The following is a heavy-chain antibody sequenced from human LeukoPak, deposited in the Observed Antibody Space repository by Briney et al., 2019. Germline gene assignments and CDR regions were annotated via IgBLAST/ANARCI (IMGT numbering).Heavy chain of an antibody. CDR1: GFTFNSYS. Sequence: PGGSLRLSCAASGFTFNSYSMKWVRQAPGKGLEWISYLSRSGSTIYYAASVKGRFTISRDNAKNSLYLQMNSLRAEDTAVYYCARIWDGYSGSDHWGQGTLVTVSS. D-gene: IGHD1-26*01. CDR2: LSRSGSTI. J-gene: IGHJ5*02. V-gene: IGHV3-48*01. CDR3: ARIWDGYSGSDH.